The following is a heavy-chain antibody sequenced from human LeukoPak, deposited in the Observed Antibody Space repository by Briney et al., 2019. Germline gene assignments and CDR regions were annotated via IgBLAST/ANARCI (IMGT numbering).Heavy chain of an antibody. CDR2: ISSSGSTI. J-gene: IGHJ4*02. CDR1: GFTFSSYS. CDR3: ASLYNWNDVLDY. D-gene: IGHD1-1*01. V-gene: IGHV3-48*04. Sequence: GGSLRLSCAASGFTFSSYSLNWVRQAPGKGLEWVSYISSSGSTIYYADSVKGRFTISRDNAKNSLYLQMNSLRAEDTAVYYCASLYNWNDVLDYWGQGTLVTVSS.